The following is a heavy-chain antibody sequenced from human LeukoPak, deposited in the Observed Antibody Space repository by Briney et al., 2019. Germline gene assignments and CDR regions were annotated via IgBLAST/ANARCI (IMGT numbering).Heavy chain of an antibody. Sequence: SETLSLTCTVSGGSISGSSYYWGWIRQPPGKGLEWIGSIYYSGSTYYNPSLKSRVTISVDTSKNQFSLKLSSVTAADTAVYYCARRSLTYYYGSGPLDYWGQGTLVTVSS. D-gene: IGHD3-10*01. CDR1: GGSISGSSYY. CDR3: ARRSLTYYYGSGPLDY. CDR2: IYYSGST. V-gene: IGHV4-39*01. J-gene: IGHJ4*02.